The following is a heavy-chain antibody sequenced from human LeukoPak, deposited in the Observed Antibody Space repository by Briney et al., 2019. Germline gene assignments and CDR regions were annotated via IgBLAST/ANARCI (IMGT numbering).Heavy chain of an antibody. J-gene: IGHJ4*02. Sequence: PGGSLRLSCATAGSSVSSFWMSWVRQAPGKGLEWVGTIKEDGTVKLYVDSVKGRFTISRDKAGNSLYLQMNNLRAEDTAVYYGARGGGWDINYWGQGTLVTVSS. CDR3: ARGGGWDINY. D-gene: IGHD2-15*01. CDR2: IKEDGTVK. V-gene: IGHV3-7*04. CDR1: GSSVSSFW.